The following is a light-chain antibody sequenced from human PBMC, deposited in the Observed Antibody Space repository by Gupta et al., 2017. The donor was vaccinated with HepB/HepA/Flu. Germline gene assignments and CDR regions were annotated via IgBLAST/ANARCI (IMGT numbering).Light chain of an antibody. CDR3: CSYAGSYTWV. CDR1: SSDVGGYNY. Sequence: QSALTQPRSVSGSPRQSVTISCTGTSSDVGGYNYVSWYQQHPGKAPTLMIYDVSKRPSGVPDRFSGSKSGNTASLTISGLQAEDEADYYCCSYAGSYTWVFGGGTKLTVL. V-gene: IGLV2-11*01. J-gene: IGLJ3*02. CDR2: DVS.